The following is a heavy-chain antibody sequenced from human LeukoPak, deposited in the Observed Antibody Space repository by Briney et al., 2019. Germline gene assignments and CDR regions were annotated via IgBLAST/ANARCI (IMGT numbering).Heavy chain of an antibody. CDR3: AXXGDLYSSTSFDY. CDR2: INPNSGGT. Sequence: ASVKVSCKASGYTFTGYYMHWVRQAPGQGLEWMGWINPNSGGTNYAQKFQGRVTMTRDTSISTAYMELSRLRSDDTAVYYCAXXGDLYSSTSFDYWGQGTLVTVSS. V-gene: IGHV1-2*02. D-gene: IGHD6-6*01. J-gene: IGHJ4*02. CDR1: GYTFTGYY.